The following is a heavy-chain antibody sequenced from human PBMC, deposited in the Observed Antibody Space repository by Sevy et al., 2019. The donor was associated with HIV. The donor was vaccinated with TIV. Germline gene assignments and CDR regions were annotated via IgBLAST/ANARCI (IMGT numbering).Heavy chain of an antibody. CDR2: IYHSGNT. J-gene: IGHJ4*02. Sequence: SDTLSLTCSVSGGSITSNNYFWGWIRQPPGKGLEWIGSIYHSGNTYYNPSLKSRVTVSVDTSRSHFSLKVTSVAASDTAVYFCASQPGYRSTYYGFSLSRTFDSWGPGTLVTVSS. D-gene: IGHD6-19*01. V-gene: IGHV4-39*01. CDR1: GGSITSNNYF. CDR3: ASQPGYRSTYYGFSLSRTFDS.